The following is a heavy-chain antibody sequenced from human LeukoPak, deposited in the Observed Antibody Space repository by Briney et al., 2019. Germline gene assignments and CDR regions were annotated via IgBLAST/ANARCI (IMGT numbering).Heavy chain of an antibody. J-gene: IGHJ4*02. D-gene: IGHD2-21*02. CDR1: GGSVTSGSYY. CDR2: IYTSGTT. CDR3: ARGPYCGGDCYFDS. V-gene: IGHV4-61*02. Sequence: SETRSLTCSVSGGSVTSGSYYWSWTRQPAGKGLEWIGRIYTSGTTNYNPSLKSRVTMSVDTSKNQFSLKLTSVTAVDTAVYYCARGPYCGGDCYFDSWGQGTLVTVSS.